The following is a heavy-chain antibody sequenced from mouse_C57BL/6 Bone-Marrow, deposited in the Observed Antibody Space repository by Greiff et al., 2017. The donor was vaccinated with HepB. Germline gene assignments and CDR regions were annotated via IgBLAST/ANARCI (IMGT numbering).Heavy chain of an antibody. CDR1: GFTFSDYY. V-gene: IGHV5-12*01. CDR3: ARRYFDV. CDR2: ISNGGGST. J-gene: IGHJ1*03. Sequence: EVHLVESGGGLVQPGGSLKLSCAASGFTFSDYYMYWVRQTPEKRLEWVAYISNGGGSTYYPDTVKGRFTISRDNAKNTLYLQMSRLKAEDTAMYYCARRYFDVWGTGTTVTVSS.